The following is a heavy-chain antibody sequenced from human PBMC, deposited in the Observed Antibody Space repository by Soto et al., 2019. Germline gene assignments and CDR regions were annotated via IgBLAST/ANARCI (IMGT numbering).Heavy chain of an antibody. CDR1: GFTPNGYW. Sequence: PGGSLRLSCAASGFTPNGYWMSWVRQAPGKALEWVADIKQDGSEKNYVDSVKGRSTISRDDAKNSLYLQMNSLRAEDTAVYYCARPRRSSYYCDSKEYCRMCGIDVWGQ. J-gene: IGHJ6*02. CDR3: ARPRRSSYYCDSKEYCRMCGIDV. V-gene: IGHV3-7*01. D-gene: IGHD3-22*01. CDR2: IKQDGSEK.